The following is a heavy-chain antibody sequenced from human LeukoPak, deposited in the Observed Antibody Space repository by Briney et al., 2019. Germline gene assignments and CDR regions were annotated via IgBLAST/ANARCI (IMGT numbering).Heavy chain of an antibody. V-gene: IGHV4-59*01. CDR3: ARATNSGSSNGDI. D-gene: IGHD1-26*01. CDR2: IYYSGST. Sequence: SETLSPTCTVSGGSISSYYWSWIRQPPGKGLEWIGYIYYSGSTNYNPSLKSRVTISVDTSKNQFSLKLSSVTAADTAVYYCARATNSGSSNGDIWGQGTMVTVSS. J-gene: IGHJ3*02. CDR1: GGSISSYY.